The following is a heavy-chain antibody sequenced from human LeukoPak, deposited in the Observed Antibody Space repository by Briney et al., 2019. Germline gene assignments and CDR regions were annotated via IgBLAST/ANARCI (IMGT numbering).Heavy chain of an antibody. CDR2: ISSDGSQI. CDR3: ARDDYYDSSGYYFSPDY. J-gene: IGHJ4*02. V-gene: IGHV3-30-3*01. Sequence: GGSLRLSCAASGFMFNTYLLHWVRQAPGKGLEWVALISSDGSQIYYAESVKGRFTISRDNPKNTLSLQMNNLRPEDTAVYYCARDDYYDSSGYYFSPDYWGQGTLVTVSS. D-gene: IGHD3-22*01. CDR1: GFMFNTYL.